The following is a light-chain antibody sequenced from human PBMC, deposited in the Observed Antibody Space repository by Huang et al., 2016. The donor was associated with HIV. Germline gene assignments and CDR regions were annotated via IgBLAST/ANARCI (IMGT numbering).Light chain of an antibody. Sequence: IQLTQSPSSLSLLIGDRVTITCRASQDISNYLAWYQQKPRQPPKVLIYAASCLPGGVPSRFSGSGSGRNFTLTINNLQPEEFVTYYCQQLNSYPITFGQGTRLEIK. CDR2: AAS. CDR1: QDISNY. V-gene: IGKV1-9*01. J-gene: IGKJ5*01. CDR3: QQLNSYPIT.